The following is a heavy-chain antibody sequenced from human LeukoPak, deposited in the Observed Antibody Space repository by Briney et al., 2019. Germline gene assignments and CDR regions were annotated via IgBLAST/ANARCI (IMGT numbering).Heavy chain of an antibody. D-gene: IGHD6-13*01. CDR3: ARDSIPDMAAAGETFFDD. J-gene: IGHJ4*02. Sequence: PGGSLRLSCAASGFTFSTYAMHWVRQAPGKGLEWVAVIWYDGNNKYYADSVKGRFTISRDNSKNTLYLQMNSLRAEDTAVYYCARDSIPDMAAAGETFFDDWGQGTLVTVSS. CDR1: GFTFSTYA. CDR2: IWYDGNNK. V-gene: IGHV3-33*01.